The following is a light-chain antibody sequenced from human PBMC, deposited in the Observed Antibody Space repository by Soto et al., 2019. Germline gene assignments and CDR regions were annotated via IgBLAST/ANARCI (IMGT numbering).Light chain of an antibody. J-gene: IGLJ3*02. V-gene: IGLV2-23*02. CDR2: EVT. CDR1: SGGVGSHNF. CDR3: CSYADTTTSV. Sequence: QSLLTQPAAVSVTPGQSITISCTGTSGGVGSHNFVSWYQQRPGKAHKLMIFEVTKRPSGVSDRFSASKSGNTASLTISGVRAEEEADYYCCSYADTTTSVVGGGTTL.